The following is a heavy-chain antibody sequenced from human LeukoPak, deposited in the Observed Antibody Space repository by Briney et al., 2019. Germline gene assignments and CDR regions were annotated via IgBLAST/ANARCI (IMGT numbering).Heavy chain of an antibody. CDR2: ISSDGSNK. V-gene: IGHV3-30-3*01. J-gene: IGHJ4*02. D-gene: IGHD4-17*01. Sequence: GGSLRLSCAASGFTFSSYAMHWVRQAPGKGLEWVAVISSDGSNKYYAGSVEGRFTISRDNYNNTLLLQMNSLRAEDTAVYYCARDHRGAWGVTTSGYWGQGTLVTVSS. CDR3: ARDHRGAWGVTTSGY. CDR1: GFTFSSYA.